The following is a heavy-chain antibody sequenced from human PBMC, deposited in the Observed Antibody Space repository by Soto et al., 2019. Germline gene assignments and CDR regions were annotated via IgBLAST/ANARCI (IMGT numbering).Heavy chain of an antibody. CDR1: GYTFTGYG. J-gene: IGHJ4*02. D-gene: IGHD3-22*01. V-gene: IGHV1-18*01. Sequence: GASVKVSCKASGYTFTGYGISWVRQAPGQGLEWMGWISAYNGNTNYAQKLQGRVTMTTDTSTSTAYMELRSLRSDDTAVYYCARTTAPNYYDSSGYYFFSYYFDYWGQGTLVNVSS. CDR3: ARTTAPNYYDSSGYYFFSYYFDY. CDR2: ISAYNGNT.